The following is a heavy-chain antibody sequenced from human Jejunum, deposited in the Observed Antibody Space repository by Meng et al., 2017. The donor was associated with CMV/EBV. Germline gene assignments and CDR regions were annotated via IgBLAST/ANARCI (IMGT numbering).Heavy chain of an antibody. V-gene: IGHV1-18*01. CDR3: ARNRPRGVATGANWFDP. CDR1: GDTFTSYG. D-gene: IGHD5-12*01. J-gene: IGHJ5*02. CDR2: ISAYNGNT. Sequence: QVQLVQSGAEVKKPGASVKVSCKASGDTFTSYGISWVRQAPGQGLEWMGWISAYNGNTNYAQKLQGRVTMTTDTSTSTAYMELRSLRSDDTAVYYCARNRPRGVATGANWFDPWGQGTLVTVSS.